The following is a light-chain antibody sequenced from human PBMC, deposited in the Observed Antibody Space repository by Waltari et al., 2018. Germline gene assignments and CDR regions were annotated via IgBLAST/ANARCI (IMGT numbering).Light chain of an antibody. CDR3: SSYTSSGTYV. J-gene: IGLJ1*01. CDR2: GVN. CDR1: SGDVGDSNH. Sequence: QSALTQPASVSGSPGQSITISCTGTSGDVGDSNHVSWYQQPPGKAPKLMIYGVNNRPSGISNRFSGSKSGNTASLTISGLQAEDEADYYCSSYTSSGTYVFGVGTKVTVL. V-gene: IGLV2-14*01.